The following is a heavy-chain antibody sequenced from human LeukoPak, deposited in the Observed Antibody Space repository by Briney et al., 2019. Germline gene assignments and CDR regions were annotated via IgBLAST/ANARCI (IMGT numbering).Heavy chain of an antibody. CDR1: GYTFTGYY. Sequence: ASVKVSCKASGYTFTGYYMHWVRQAPGQGLEWMGWINPNSGGTNYAQKFQGRVTMTRDTSISTAYMGLSRLRSDDTAVYYCARDLLAYCGGDCYSDYWGQGTLVTVSS. J-gene: IGHJ4*02. D-gene: IGHD2-21*02. CDR2: INPNSGGT. V-gene: IGHV1-2*02. CDR3: ARDLLAYCGGDCYSDY.